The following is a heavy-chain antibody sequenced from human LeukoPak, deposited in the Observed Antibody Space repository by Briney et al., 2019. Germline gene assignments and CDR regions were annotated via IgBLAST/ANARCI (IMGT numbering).Heavy chain of an antibody. CDR3: ARGPKYIAAAGTANY. Sequence: GSSVKVSCKASGGTFSSYAISWVRQAPGQGLEWMGGIIPIFGTANYAQKLQGRVTMTTDTSTSTAYMELRSLRSDDTAVYYCARGPKYIAAAGTANYWGQGTLVTVSS. V-gene: IGHV1-69*05. D-gene: IGHD6-13*01. CDR1: GGTFSSYA. J-gene: IGHJ4*02. CDR2: IIPIFGTA.